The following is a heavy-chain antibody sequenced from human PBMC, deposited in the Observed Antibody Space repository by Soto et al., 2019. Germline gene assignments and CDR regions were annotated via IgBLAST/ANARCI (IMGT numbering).Heavy chain of an antibody. D-gene: IGHD6-13*01. V-gene: IGHV3-30*18. CDR3: AKDRGGSWTFDY. CDR1: GFTFTTHG. Sequence: ESGGGVVQPGRSLSLSCAASGFTFTTHGMHWVRQSPGKGLEWVASIAYDGSNRNYGDPVKGRFFVSRHNPKKTVSLQMNSLRDEDTAVYFCAKDRGGSWTFDYWGQGMLVIVPS. J-gene: IGHJ4*02. CDR2: IAYDGSNR.